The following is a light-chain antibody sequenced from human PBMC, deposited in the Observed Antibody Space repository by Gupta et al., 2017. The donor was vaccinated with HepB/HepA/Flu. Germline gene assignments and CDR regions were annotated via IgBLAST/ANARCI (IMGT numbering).Light chain of an antibody. Sequence: EIVMTQSPATLSVSPGERATLSCRASQSVSSNLAWYLQKPGQAPRLLIYGSSTRATGIPARFSGSGSGTEFTLTISSLQSEDFAVYSCQQYNNWPRSFGQGTKLEIK. CDR2: GSS. CDR3: QQYNNWPRS. V-gene: IGKV3-15*01. CDR1: QSVSSN. J-gene: IGKJ2*04.